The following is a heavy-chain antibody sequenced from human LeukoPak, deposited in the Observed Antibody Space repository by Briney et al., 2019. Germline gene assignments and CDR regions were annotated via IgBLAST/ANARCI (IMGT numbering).Heavy chain of an antibody. CDR1: GGSISSGSYY. CDR3: ARGGRLVGYYYYMDV. D-gene: IGHD6-6*01. V-gene: IGHV4-61*02. Sequence: PSETLSLTCTVSGGSISSGSYYWSWIRQPAGKGLEWIGRIYTSGSTNYNPSLKSRVTISVDTSKNQFSLNLSSVTAADTAVYYCARGGRLVGYYYYMDVWGKGTTVTVSS. CDR2: IYTSGST. J-gene: IGHJ6*03.